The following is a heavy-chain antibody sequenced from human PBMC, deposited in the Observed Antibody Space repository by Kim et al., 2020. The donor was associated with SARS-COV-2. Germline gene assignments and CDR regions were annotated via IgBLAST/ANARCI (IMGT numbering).Heavy chain of an antibody. CDR1: GGTFSSYA. J-gene: IGHJ6*02. Sequence: VKVSCKASGGTFSSYAISWVRQAPGQGLEWMGRIIPILGIANYAQKFQGRVTITADKSTSTAYMELSSLRSEDTAVYYCTIVVVPAAYYYYYGMDVWGQGTTVTVSS. CDR3: TIVVVPAAYYYYYGMDV. D-gene: IGHD2-2*01. V-gene: IGHV1-69*04. CDR2: IIPILGIA.